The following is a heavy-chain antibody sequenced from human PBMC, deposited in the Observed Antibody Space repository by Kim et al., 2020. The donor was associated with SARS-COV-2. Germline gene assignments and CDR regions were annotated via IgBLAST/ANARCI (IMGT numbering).Heavy chain of an antibody. J-gene: IGHJ4*01. CDR3: AKEGGLAEYYFDY. V-gene: IGHV3-23*01. Sequence: YAPPGKGRFTTPRDTSKYPLYRQMNSLRAEDTAVYYCAKEGGLAEYYFDYWGQGTLVTVSS. D-gene: IGHD3-16*01.